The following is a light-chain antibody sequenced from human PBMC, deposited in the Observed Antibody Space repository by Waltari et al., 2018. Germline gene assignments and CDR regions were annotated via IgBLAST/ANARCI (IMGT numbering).Light chain of an antibody. V-gene: IGKV3-20*01. CDR3: QQYGSSPPYT. CDR1: QSVSSSY. CDR2: GAS. Sequence: EIVLTQSPGTLSLSPGERATISCRASQSVSSSYLAWYQQKPGQAPRHLIFGASSRAPGIPDRFSGCGSGTDFTLTISRLEPEDFAVYYCQQYGSSPPYTFGPGTKVDIK. J-gene: IGKJ3*01.